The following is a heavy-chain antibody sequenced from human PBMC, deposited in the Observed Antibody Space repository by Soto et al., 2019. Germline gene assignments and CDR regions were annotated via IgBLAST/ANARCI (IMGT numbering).Heavy chain of an antibody. CDR3: ARGHSGWLYFDY. V-gene: IGHV4-34*01. D-gene: IGHD6-19*01. CDR2: INHSGST. J-gene: IGHJ4*02. CDR1: GGSFSGYY. Sequence: SETLSLTCAVYGGSFSGYYWSWIRQPPGKGLEWIGEINHSGSTNYNPSLKSRVTISVDTSKNQFSLKLSSVTAADTAVYYCARGHSGWLYFDYWGQGTLVTVSS.